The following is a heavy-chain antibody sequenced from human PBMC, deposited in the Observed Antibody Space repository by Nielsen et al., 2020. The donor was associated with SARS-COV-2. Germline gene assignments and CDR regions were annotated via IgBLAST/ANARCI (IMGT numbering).Heavy chain of an antibody. CDR3: ARDLRERGGWFDP. Sequence: ASVKVSCKASGYTFTSYYLHWVRLAPGQGLEWMGIINPSGDSTRYAQKFQGRVTMTTDTSTSTAYMELRSLRSDDTAIYYCARDLRERGGWFDPWGQGTLVTVSS. CDR1: GYTFTSYY. V-gene: IGHV1-46*01. J-gene: IGHJ5*02. CDR2: INPSGDST. D-gene: IGHD2-15*01.